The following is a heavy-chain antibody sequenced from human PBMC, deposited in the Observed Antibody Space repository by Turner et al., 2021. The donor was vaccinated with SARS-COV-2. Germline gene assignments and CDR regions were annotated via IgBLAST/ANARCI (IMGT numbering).Heavy chain of an antibody. V-gene: IGHV3-43*01. J-gene: IGHJ6*02. Sequence: EVQLVESGGVVVQPGGSLRLSCAASGFSFDDYPMHWVRQAPGKGLEWVSLISWDGGSRYYADSVKGRFTISRDNSKNSLYLQMNSLRTEDTALYYCAKDISSWYEGIAVAGTNYGMDVWGQGTTVTVSS. CDR1: GFSFDDYP. CDR2: ISWDGGSR. D-gene: IGHD6-19*01. CDR3: AKDISSWYEGIAVAGTNYGMDV.